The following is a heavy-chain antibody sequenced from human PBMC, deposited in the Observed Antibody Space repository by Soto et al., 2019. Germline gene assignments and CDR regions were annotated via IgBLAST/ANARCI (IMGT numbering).Heavy chain of an antibody. Sequence: GGSLRLSCAASGFTFSSYGMHWVRQAPGKGLEWVAVISYDGSNKYYADSVKGRFTISRDNSKNTLYLQMNSLRAEDTAVYYCAKAKDIVVVPAASFDHWGQGTLVTVSS. D-gene: IGHD2-2*01. V-gene: IGHV3-30*18. CDR3: AKAKDIVVVPAASFDH. CDR2: ISYDGSNK. CDR1: GFTFSSYG. J-gene: IGHJ4*02.